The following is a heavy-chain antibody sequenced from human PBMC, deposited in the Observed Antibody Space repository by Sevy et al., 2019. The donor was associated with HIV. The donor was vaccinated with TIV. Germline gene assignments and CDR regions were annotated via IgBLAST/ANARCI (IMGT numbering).Heavy chain of an antibody. Sequence: ASVTVSCKASGYTFITYDINWVRQATGQGLEWMGWMNPNSGDTAYAQNFQGRVTVTGNTSISTAYLELSSLKSEYTAVYFCARGDPDSYPSGDDAFDIWGRGTIVTVSS. CDR1: GYTFITYD. J-gene: IGHJ3*02. D-gene: IGHD1-26*01. V-gene: IGHV1-8*03. CDR2: MNPNSGDT. CDR3: ARGDPDSYPSGDDAFDI.